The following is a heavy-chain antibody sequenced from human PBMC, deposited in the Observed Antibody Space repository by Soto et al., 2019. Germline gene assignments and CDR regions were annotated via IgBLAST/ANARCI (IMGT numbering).Heavy chain of an antibody. CDR2: IWYDGSNK. J-gene: IGHJ4*02. V-gene: IGHV3-30*02. D-gene: IGHD2-15*01. Sequence: GGSLRLSCAASGFTFSSYGMHWVRQAPGKGLEWVAVIWYDGSNKYYADSVKGRFTISRDNSKNTLYLQMNSLRAEDTAVYYCAKYCSGGSCVIDYWGQGTLVTVSS. CDR1: GFTFSSYG. CDR3: AKYCSGGSCVIDY.